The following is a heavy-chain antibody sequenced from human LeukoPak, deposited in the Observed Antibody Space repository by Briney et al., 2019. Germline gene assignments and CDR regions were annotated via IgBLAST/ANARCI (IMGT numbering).Heavy chain of an antibody. CDR2: ISAIDNST. J-gene: IGHJ4*02. D-gene: IGHD3-16*01. CDR3: AKAGESGYYDY. CDR1: GFTFSTFG. Sequence: GGSLRLSCAVSGFTFSTFGMSWVRQAPGKELEWVSAISAIDNSTHYADSVKGRFSISRDYSKNTLYLQMNSLRAEDTAVYYCAKAGESGYYDYWGQGTLVTVSS. V-gene: IGHV3-23*01.